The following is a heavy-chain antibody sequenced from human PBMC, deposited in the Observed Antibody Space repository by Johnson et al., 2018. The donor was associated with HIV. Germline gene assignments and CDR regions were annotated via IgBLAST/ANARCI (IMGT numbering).Heavy chain of an antibody. Sequence: EVQLVESGGRLVKPGGSLRLSCAASGFTFSNAWMSWVRQAPGKGLEWVGRIKSKTDGGTTDYAAPVQGSFTISRDDSKNTLYLQMNSLKTEDTAVYYCTTPRPNWGWNAFDIWGQGTMVTVSS. CDR2: IKSKTDGGTT. D-gene: IGHD7-27*01. CDR1: GFTFSNAW. V-gene: IGHV3-15*01. J-gene: IGHJ3*02. CDR3: TTPRPNWGWNAFDI.